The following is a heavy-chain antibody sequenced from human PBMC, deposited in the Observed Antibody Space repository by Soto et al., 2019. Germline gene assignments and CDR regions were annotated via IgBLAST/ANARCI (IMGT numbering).Heavy chain of an antibody. Sequence: GASVKVSCKASGGTFSSYATSWVRQAPGQGLEWMGGIIPIFGTANYAQKFQGRVTITADRSTSTAYMELSSLRSEDTAVYYCARDQERRRIFGVGIPRVGMDVWGQGTTVTVSS. CDR3: ARDQERRRIFGVGIPRVGMDV. CDR1: GGTFSSYA. D-gene: IGHD3-3*01. CDR2: IIPIFGTA. J-gene: IGHJ6*02. V-gene: IGHV1-69*06.